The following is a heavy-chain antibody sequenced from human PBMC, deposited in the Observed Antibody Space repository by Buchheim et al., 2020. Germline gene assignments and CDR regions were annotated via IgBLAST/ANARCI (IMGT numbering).Heavy chain of an antibody. CDR3: ARGRGYSSSWYFDL. CDR2: INHSGST. CDR1: GGSFSGYY. Sequence: QVQLQQWGAGLLKPSETLSLTCAVYGGSFSGYYWSWIRQPPGKGLEWIGEINHSGSTNYNPSLKSRVNISVDTSKNQFSMKLSSVTAADTAVYYCARGRGYSSSWYFDLWGRGTL. D-gene: IGHD6-13*01. V-gene: IGHV4-34*01. J-gene: IGHJ2*01.